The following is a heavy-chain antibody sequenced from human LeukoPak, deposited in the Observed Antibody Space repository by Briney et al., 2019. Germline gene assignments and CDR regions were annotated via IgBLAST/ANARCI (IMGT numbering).Heavy chain of an antibody. D-gene: IGHD3-9*01. Sequence: PSETLSLTCTVSGGSISSYYWSWIRQPPGKGLEWIGYIYYSGSTNYNPSLKSRVTISVDTSKNQFSLKLGSVTAADTAVYYCARDQRAYYDILTGYSPPAFDIWGQGTMVTVSS. CDR1: GGSISSYY. J-gene: IGHJ3*02. V-gene: IGHV4-59*01. CDR3: ARDQRAYYDILTGYSPPAFDI. CDR2: IYYSGST.